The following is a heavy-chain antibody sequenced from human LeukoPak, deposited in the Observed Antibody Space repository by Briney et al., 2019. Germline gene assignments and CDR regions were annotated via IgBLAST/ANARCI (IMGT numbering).Heavy chain of an antibody. V-gene: IGHV4-39*01. CDR2: IYYSGST. Sequence: SETLSLTCTVSGGSISSSSYYWGWIRQPPGKGLEWIGSIYYSGSTYYNPSLKSRVTISVDTSKNQFSLKLSSVTAADTAVYYCARQEGGISRYCSSTSCNDPFDYGGQGTLVTVSS. CDR3: ARQEGGISRYCSSTSCNDPFDY. CDR1: GGSISSSSYY. J-gene: IGHJ4*02. D-gene: IGHD2-2*01.